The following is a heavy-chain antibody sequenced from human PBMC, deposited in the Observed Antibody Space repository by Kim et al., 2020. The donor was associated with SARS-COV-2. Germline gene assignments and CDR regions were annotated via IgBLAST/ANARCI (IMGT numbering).Heavy chain of an antibody. D-gene: IGHD4-17*01. J-gene: IGHJ4*02. V-gene: IGHV3-15*01. CDR3: TTDPDYGDYDSLFDY. Sequence: APVKVRFTISRENSKNTLYLQIDSLKTEDTAVYYCTTDPDYGDYDSLFDYWGQGTLVTVSS.